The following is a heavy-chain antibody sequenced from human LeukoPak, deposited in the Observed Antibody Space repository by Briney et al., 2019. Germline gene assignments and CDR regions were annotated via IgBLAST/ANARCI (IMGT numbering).Heavy chain of an antibody. J-gene: IGHJ1*01. CDR2: VRFDGNEK. V-gene: IGHV3-30*02. D-gene: IGHD3-10*01. CDR3: AKDLMRDRWFGES. Sequence: GGSLRLSCAASGFTFSSYGMTWVRQAPGKGLEWVGFVRFDGNEKYYADSVKGRFTISRDTSRNTLYLQMNSLRAEDTAVYYCAKDLMRDRWFGESWGQGTLVTVSS. CDR1: GFTFSSYG.